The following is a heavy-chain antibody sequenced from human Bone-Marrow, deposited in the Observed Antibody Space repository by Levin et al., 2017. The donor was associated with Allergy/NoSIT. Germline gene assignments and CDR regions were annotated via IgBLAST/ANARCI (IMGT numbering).Heavy chain of an antibody. CDR3: AAQIYCSGGSCYSFGY. V-gene: IGHV1-58*02. CDR2: IVVGSGNT. CDR1: GFTFTSSA. J-gene: IGHJ4*02. D-gene: IGHD2-15*01. Sequence: GASVKVSCKASGFTFTSSAMQWVRQARGQRLEWIGWIVVGSGNTNYAQKFQERVTITRDMSTSTAYMELSSLRSEDTAVYYCAAQIYCSGGSCYSFGYWGQGTLVTVSS.